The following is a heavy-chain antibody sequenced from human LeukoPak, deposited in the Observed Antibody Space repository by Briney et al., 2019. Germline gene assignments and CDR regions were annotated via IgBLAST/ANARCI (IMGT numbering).Heavy chain of an antibody. Sequence: PSETLSLTCAVYGGSFSGYYWSWIRQPPGKGLEWIGEINHSGSTNYNPSLKSRVTISVDTSKNQFSLKLSSVTAADTAVYYCARVSTGRYYYDSSGYYLHWGQGTLVTVSS. V-gene: IGHV4-34*01. CDR2: INHSGST. J-gene: IGHJ4*02. D-gene: IGHD3-22*01. CDR1: GGSFSGYY. CDR3: ARVSTGRYYYDSSGYYLH.